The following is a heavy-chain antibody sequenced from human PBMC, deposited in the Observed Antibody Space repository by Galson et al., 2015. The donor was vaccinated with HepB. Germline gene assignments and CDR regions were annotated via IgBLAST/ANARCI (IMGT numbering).Heavy chain of an antibody. D-gene: IGHD6-19*01. Sequence: SVKVSCKASGGTFSSYAISWVRQAPGQGLEWMGRIIPILGIANYAQKFQGRVTITADKSTSTAYMELSSLRSEDTAVYYYARKVPYSSGWDDWGQGTLVTVSS. J-gene: IGHJ4*02. CDR2: IIPILGIA. CDR3: ARKVPYSSGWDD. V-gene: IGHV1-69*04. CDR1: GGTFSSYA.